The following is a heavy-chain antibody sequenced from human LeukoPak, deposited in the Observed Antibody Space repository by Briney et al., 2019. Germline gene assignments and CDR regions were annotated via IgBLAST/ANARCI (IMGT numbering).Heavy chain of an antibody. Sequence: GASVKVSCKASGDTFTGYYLHWVRQAPGQGLEWMGWINPKSGSTTYAQIFQGRVTMTWDTSISTVEMELSRLTSDDTAVYYCAREYCFTNGCDLSPLEAFDIWGQGTMVTVSS. CDR3: AREYCFTNGCDLSPLEAFDI. J-gene: IGHJ3*02. CDR1: GDTFTGYY. CDR2: INPKSGST. V-gene: IGHV1-2*02. D-gene: IGHD5-12*01.